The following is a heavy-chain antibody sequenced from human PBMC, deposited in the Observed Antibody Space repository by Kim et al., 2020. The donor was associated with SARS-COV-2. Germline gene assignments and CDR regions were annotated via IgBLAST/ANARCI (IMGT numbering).Heavy chain of an antibody. V-gene: IGHV4-39*01. CDR2: IHYSGST. D-gene: IGHD2-8*01. CDR3: ARHQILLMEYANNWFD. J-gene: IGHJ5*01. CDR1: GGSISSSSYY. Sequence: SETLSLTCTVSGGSISSSSYYWGWIRQPPGKGLEWIGSIHYSGSTYYNPSLKRRVTISVDTSKNQFFLKLSSVTAADTAVYYCARHQILLMEYANNWFD.